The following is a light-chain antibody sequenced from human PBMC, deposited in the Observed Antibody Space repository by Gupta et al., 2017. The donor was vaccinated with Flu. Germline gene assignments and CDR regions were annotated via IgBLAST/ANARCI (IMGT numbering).Light chain of an antibody. V-gene: IGKV4-1*01. CDR1: QSVLYSSNNKNY. CDR2: WAS. Sequence: DNVMTQSPDPLAVSLGERATINCKSSQSVLYSSNNKNYLAWYQQKPGHPPKLLIYWASTRETGVPGRFSGGGSGTVFTLTISRLHAEDVAVYCLQNTSCPLTFGRGTKVEIK. J-gene: IGKJ4*01. CDR3: QNTSCPLT.